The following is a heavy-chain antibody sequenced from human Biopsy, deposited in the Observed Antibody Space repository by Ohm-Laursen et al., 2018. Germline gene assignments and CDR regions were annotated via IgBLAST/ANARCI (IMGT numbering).Heavy chain of an antibody. Sequence: GSLRLSCTAPGSTFGDYYMSWIRQAPGKGLEWLSYISGSGVTKMYADSVKGRFTVSRDNAKNSLYLEMNNLTVEDTAVYYCATDGAGSYNENWGQGTLVSVSS. V-gene: IGHV3-11*01. CDR1: GSTFGDYY. CDR2: ISGSGVTK. D-gene: IGHD3-10*01. J-gene: IGHJ4*02. CDR3: ATDGAGSYNEN.